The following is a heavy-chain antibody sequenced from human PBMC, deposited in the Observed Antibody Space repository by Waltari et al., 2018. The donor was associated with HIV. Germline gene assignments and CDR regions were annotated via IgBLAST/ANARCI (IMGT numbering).Heavy chain of an antibody. J-gene: IGHJ6*02. V-gene: IGHV1-2*02. Sequence: QVQLVQSGAEVKKPGASVKVSCTASGYTFTGYYMHWVRQAPGHGLEWMGWINPNSGGTNYAQKFQGRVTMTRDTSISTAYMELSRLRSDDTAVYYCARVPDCSSTSCYKGGGYYGMDVWGQGTTVTVSS. CDR1: GYTFTGYY. CDR3: ARVPDCSSTSCYKGGGYYGMDV. D-gene: IGHD2-2*02. CDR2: INPNSGGT.